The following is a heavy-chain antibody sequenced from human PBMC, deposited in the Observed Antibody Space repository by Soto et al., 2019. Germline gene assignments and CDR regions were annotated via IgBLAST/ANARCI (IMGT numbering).Heavy chain of an antibody. D-gene: IGHD4-17*01. CDR1: GFTFSSYA. V-gene: IGHV3-23*01. J-gene: IGHJ4*02. CDR2: ISGSGGST. CDR3: AKDNDYGDYDLLGAGGYFDY. Sequence: GGSLRLSCAASGFTFSSYAMSWVRQAPGKGLEWVSAISGSGGSTYYADSVKGRFTISRDNSKNTLYLQMNSLRAEDTAVYYCAKDNDYGDYDLLGAGGYFDYWGQGTLVTVSS.